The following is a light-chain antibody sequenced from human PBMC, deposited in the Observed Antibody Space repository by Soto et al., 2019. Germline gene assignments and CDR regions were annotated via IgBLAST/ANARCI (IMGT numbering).Light chain of an antibody. CDR1: SSDVGGYNY. J-gene: IGLJ2*01. Sequence: QSVLTQPPSASGSPGQSVTISCTGTSSDVGGYNYVSWYQQHPGKAPKLMIYEVSKRPSGVPDRFSGSKSGNTASLTVSGLQAEDEADYYFSSYAGSNAVVFGGGTKVPVL. V-gene: IGLV2-8*01. CDR3: SSYAGSNAVV. CDR2: EVS.